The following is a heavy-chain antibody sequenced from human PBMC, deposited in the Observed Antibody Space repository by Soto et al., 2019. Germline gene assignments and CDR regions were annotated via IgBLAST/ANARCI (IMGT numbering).Heavy chain of an antibody. CDR1: GFTFTRYS. Sequence: GGSLRLSCAASGFTFTRYSMNWVRQAPGKGLEWVSSISSTTNYIYYADSMKGRFTVSRDNAKNSVYLEMNSLSAGDTAVYYCARESEDLTSNFDYWGQGTLVTVSS. V-gene: IGHV3-21*01. J-gene: IGHJ4*02. CDR3: ARESEDLTSNFDY. CDR2: ISSTTNYI.